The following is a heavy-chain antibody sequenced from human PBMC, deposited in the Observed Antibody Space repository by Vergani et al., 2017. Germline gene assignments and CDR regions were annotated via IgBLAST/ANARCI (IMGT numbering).Heavy chain of an antibody. D-gene: IGHD3-22*01. CDR1: GFTFSSYW. CDR2: IKQDGSEK. CDR3: ARALGGYYGSGGYDWYFDL. V-gene: IGHV3-7*01. J-gene: IGHJ2*01. Sequence: VQLVESGGGVVQPGRSLRLSCAASGFTFSSYWMSWVRQAPGKGLEWVANIKQDGSEKYYVDSVKGRFTISRDNAKNSLYLQMNSLRAEDTAVYYCARALGGYYGSGGYDWYFDLWGRGTLVTVSS.